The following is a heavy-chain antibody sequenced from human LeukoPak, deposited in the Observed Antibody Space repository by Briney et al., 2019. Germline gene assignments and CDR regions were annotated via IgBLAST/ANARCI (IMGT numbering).Heavy chain of an antibody. CDR1: GFTFSSYA. CDR3: AKPDTETDIVVVVAAPPPFDY. J-gene: IGHJ4*02. Sequence: AGGSLRLSCAASGFTFSSYAMHWVRQAPGKGLEWVAVISYDGSNKYYADSVKGRFTISRDNSKNTLYLQMNSLRAEDTAVYYCAKPDTETDIVVVVAAPPPFDYWGQGTLVTVSS. CDR2: ISYDGSNK. V-gene: IGHV3-30-3*02. D-gene: IGHD2-15*01.